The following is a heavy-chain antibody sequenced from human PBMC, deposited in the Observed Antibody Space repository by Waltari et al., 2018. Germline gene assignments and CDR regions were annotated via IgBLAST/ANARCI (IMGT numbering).Heavy chain of an antibody. Sequence: QVQLVESGGGVVQPGRSLRLSCAASGFTFSSYGMHWVRQAPGKGLEGVAVIWYDGSNKYYADSGKGRFTISRDNSKNTLYLQMNSLRAEDTAVYYCARDSGLGGGWFDPWGQGTLVTVSS. CDR1: GFTFSSYG. D-gene: IGHD3-10*01. CDR2: IWYDGSNK. CDR3: ARDSGLGGGWFDP. J-gene: IGHJ5*02. V-gene: IGHV3-33*01.